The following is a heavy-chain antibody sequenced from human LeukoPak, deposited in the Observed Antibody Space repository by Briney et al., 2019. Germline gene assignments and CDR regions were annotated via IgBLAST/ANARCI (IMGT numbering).Heavy chain of an antibody. CDR1: GFTFTCCS. D-gene: IGHD1-26*01. CDR3: AKDAGSSVHAFDI. J-gene: IGHJ3*02. Sequence: GGSLRLSCAASGFTFTCCSVSWVRQAPGKGLEWVAVISYDGSNKYYTDSVKGRFTISRDNSKNTLYLQMNSLRAEDTAVYYCAKDAGSSVHAFDIWGQGTMVTVSS. CDR2: ISYDGSNK. V-gene: IGHV3-30*18.